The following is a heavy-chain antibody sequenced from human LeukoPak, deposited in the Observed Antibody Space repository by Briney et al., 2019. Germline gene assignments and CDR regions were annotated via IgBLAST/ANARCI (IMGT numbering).Heavy chain of an antibody. CDR1: GGSISSSSYY. CDR2: IYYSGST. D-gene: IGHD4-23*01. J-gene: IGHJ1*01. Sequence: SETLSLTCTVSGGSISSSSYYWGWIRQPPGKGLEWIGSIYYSGSTYYNPSLKSRVTISVDTSKNQFSLKLSSVTAADTAVYYCARVGGGNSYQHWGQGTLATVSS. CDR3: ARVGGGNSYQH. V-gene: IGHV4-39*07.